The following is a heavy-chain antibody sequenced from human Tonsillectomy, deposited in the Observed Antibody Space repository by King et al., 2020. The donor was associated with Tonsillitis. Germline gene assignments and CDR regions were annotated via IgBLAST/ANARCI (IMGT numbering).Heavy chain of an antibody. CDR1: GFTFSNAW. D-gene: IGHD3-10*01. V-gene: IGHV3-15*01. CDR3: TTVSASLLWFGESPAHYYV. Sequence: EQLVQSGGGLVKPGGSLRLSCAASGFTFSNAWMSWVRQAPGKGLEWVGRIKSKTDGGTTDYAAPVKGRFTISRDDSKNTLYLQMNSLKTEDTAVYYCTTVSASLLWFGESPAHYYVWGQGTTVTVSS. J-gene: IGHJ6*02. CDR2: IKSKTDGGTT.